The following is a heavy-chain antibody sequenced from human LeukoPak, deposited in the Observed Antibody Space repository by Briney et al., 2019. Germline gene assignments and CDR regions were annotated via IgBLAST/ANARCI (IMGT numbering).Heavy chain of an antibody. D-gene: IGHD2-15*01. J-gene: IGHJ4*02. CDR3: ARARGSGGSSDYYFDF. Sequence: PGGSLRLSCAASGFTVSSNIMTWVRQAPGKGLEWVSVIYIGGSTYYGDSVKGRFTISRDNSKNTLYLQMNSLSPGDTAVYYCARARGSGGSSDYYFDFWGQGTLVTVCS. CDR2: IYIGGST. CDR1: GFTVSSNI. V-gene: IGHV3-53*01.